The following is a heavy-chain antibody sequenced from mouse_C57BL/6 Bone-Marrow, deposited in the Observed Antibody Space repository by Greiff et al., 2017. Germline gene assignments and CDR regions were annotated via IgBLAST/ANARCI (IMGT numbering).Heavy chain of an antibody. CDR1: GYTFTDYN. V-gene: IGHV1-18*01. J-gene: IGHJ1*03. CDR3: SRGSYDWYFDV. CDR2: INPNNGGT. Sequence: VQLKQSGPELVKPGASVKIPCKASGYTFTDYNMGWVKQSHGKSLEWIGDINPNNGGTIYNQKFKGKATLTVDKSSSTAYMELRSLTSEDTAVYYCSRGSYDWYFDVWGTGTTVTVSS. D-gene: IGHD1-1*02.